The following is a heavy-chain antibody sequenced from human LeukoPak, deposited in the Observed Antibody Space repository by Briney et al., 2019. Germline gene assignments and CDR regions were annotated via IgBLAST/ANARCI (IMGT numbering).Heavy chain of an antibody. D-gene: IGHD4-17*01. Sequence: ASVKLSCKASGYTFTSYGMSWVRQAPGQGLEWMGCICSYNGNTNYAQKLQGRVTMTTDTSTSTAYMELRSLRSDDTAVYYCARYKGHGDYVFDYWGQGTLVTVSS. V-gene: IGHV1-18*01. CDR1: GYTFTSYG. CDR3: ARYKGHGDYVFDY. J-gene: IGHJ4*02. CDR2: ICSYNGNT.